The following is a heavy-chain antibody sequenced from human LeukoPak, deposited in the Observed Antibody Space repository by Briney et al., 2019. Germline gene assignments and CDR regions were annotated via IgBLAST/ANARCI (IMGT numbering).Heavy chain of an antibody. D-gene: IGHD2-15*01. CDR3: AKDAGGPRPYNWFDP. J-gene: IGHJ5*02. Sequence: PGGYLRLSGAASGFTFDDYAMHWVRQAPGKGLEWVSGISWNSGSIGYADSVKGRFTISRDNAKNSLYLQMNSLRAEDTALYYCAKDAGGPRPYNWFDPWGQGTLVTVSS. CDR2: ISWNSGSI. V-gene: IGHV3-9*01. CDR1: GFTFDDYA.